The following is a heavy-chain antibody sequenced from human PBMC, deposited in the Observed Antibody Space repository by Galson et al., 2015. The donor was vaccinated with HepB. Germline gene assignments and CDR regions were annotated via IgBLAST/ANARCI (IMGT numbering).Heavy chain of an antibody. Sequence: SVKVSCKASGYTFTSYYMHWVRQAPGQGLEWMGIINPSGGSTSYAQKFQGRVTMTRDTSTSTVYMELSSLRSEDTAVYYCARDHGEYSGSYTRLDYWGQGTLVTVSS. V-gene: IGHV1-46*01. D-gene: IGHD1-26*01. J-gene: IGHJ4*02. CDR3: ARDHGEYSGSYTRLDY. CDR2: INPSGGST. CDR1: GYTFTSYY.